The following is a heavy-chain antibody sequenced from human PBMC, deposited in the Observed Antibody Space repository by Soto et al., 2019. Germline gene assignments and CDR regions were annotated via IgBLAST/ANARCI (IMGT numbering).Heavy chain of an antibody. CDR3: AEAGGYDAFDI. V-gene: IGHV1-69*02. CDR2: IIPILGIA. J-gene: IGHJ3*02. Sequence: SVKVSCKASGGTFSSYTISWVRQAPGQGLEWMGRIIPILGIANYAQKFQGRVTITADKSTSTAYMELSSLRSEDTAVYYCAEAGGYDAFDIWGQGTMVTVSS. D-gene: IGHD6-13*01. CDR1: GGTFSSYT.